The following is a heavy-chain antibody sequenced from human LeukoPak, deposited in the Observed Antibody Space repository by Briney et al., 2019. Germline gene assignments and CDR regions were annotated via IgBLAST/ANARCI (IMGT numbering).Heavy chain of an antibody. CDR2: ISWNSGSI. V-gene: IGHV3-9*01. Sequence: GGSLRLSCAASGFTFDDYAMHWVRQAPGKGLEWVSGISWNSGSIGYADSVKGRFTISRDNSKNTLYLQMNRLRAEDTAVYYCARGDSSGSYFDYWGQGTLATVSS. CDR1: GFTFDDYA. J-gene: IGHJ4*02. D-gene: IGHD6-25*01. CDR3: ARGDSSGSYFDY.